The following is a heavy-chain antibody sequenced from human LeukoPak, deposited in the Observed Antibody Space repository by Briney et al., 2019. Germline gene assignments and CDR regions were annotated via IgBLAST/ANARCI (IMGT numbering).Heavy chain of an antibody. D-gene: IGHD4/OR15-4a*01. CDR1: GFTFSSYS. CDR3: AKFSRVQSSF. V-gene: IGHV3-21*01. CDR2: ISSSSSYI. J-gene: IGHJ4*02. Sequence: GGSLRLSCAASGFTFSSYSMNWVRQAPGKGLEWVSSISSSSSYIYYADSVKGRFTISRDNAKNSLYLQMDSLRVDDTAIYYCAKFSRVQSSFWGQGTLVTVSS.